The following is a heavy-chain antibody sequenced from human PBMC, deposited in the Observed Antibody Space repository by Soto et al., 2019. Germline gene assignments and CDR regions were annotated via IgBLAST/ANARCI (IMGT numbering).Heavy chain of an antibody. J-gene: IGHJ4*02. CDR3: ARGGHVVVVTAALDY. Sequence: QVQLVQSGAEVKKPGASVKVSCKASGDTFTDYYIHWVRQAPGQGLEWMGTVNPSGGHTTYAQHFLGRRTMTRDTSPSTLYRELTSLTSDDTAIYYCARGGHVVVVTAALDYWGQGTLVTVSS. V-gene: IGHV1-46*01. D-gene: IGHD2-21*02. CDR1: GDTFTDYY. CDR2: VNPSGGHT.